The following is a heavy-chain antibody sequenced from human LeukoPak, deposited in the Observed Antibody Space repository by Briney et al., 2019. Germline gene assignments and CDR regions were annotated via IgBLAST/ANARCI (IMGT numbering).Heavy chain of an antibody. V-gene: IGHV4-38-2*01. CDR3: ARLWFGELLRPDC. D-gene: IGHD3-10*01. J-gene: IGHJ4*02. CDR2: IYHSGST. Sequence: SETLSLTCAVSGYSISSGYYWGWIRQPPGKGLEWIGSIYHSGSTYYNPSLKSRVTISVDTSKNQFSLKLSSATAADTAVYYCARLWFGELLRPDCWGQGTLVTVSS. CDR1: GYSISSGYY.